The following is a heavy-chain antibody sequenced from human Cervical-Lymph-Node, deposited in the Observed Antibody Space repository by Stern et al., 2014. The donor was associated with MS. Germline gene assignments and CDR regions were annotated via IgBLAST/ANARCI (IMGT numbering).Heavy chain of an antibody. Sequence: EDQLVESGGGLVQPGGSLRLSCAASGFTFSSYDMHWVRQATGKGLEWVSAIGTAGDTYYPGSVKGRFTISRENAKNSLYLQMNSLRPGDTAVYYCARGTHCSGGSCYSSDYFDYWGQGTLVTVSS. D-gene: IGHD2-15*01. CDR2: IGTAGDT. V-gene: IGHV3-13*01. CDR1: GFTFSSYD. CDR3: ARGTHCSGGSCYSSDYFDY. J-gene: IGHJ4*02.